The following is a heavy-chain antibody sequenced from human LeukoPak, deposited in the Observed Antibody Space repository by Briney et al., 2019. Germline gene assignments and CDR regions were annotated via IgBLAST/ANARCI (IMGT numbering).Heavy chain of an antibody. CDR1: GGTFSSYA. CDR3: AREPSDYDFWSGAYNWFDP. CDR2: IIPIFGTA. V-gene: IGHV1-69*13. Sequence: ASVKVSCKASGGTFSSYAISWVRQAPGQGLEWMGGIIPIFGTANYAQKFQGRVTITADESTSTAYMELSSLRSEDTAVYYCAREPSDYDFWSGAYNWFDPWGQGTLVTVSS. D-gene: IGHD3-3*01. J-gene: IGHJ5*02.